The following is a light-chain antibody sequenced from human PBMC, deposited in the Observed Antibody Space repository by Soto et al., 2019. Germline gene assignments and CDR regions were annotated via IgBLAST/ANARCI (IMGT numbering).Light chain of an antibody. Sequence: DIPLTQSPSVLSASVGDRVTITCRASQGINSYLAWYQQKPGKVPKLLIYAASTLHSGVPSRFSGSGSGTEFTLTISSLQPEDSATYYCQQLNSYPRTFGQGTKVEIK. CDR2: AAS. V-gene: IGKV1-9*01. J-gene: IGKJ1*01. CDR3: QQLNSYPRT. CDR1: QGINSY.